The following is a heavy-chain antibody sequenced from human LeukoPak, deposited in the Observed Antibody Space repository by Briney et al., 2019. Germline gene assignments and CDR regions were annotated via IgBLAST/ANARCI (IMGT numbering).Heavy chain of an antibody. CDR1: GFTFSNYA. CDR2: ISGTGGNT. D-gene: IGHD4-17*01. V-gene: IGHV3-23*01. CDR3: ARARGPGGDLAFDI. Sequence: GGSLRLACAASGFTFSNYAMTWVRQAPGKGLEWVSVISGTGGNTHYADSVKGRFTISRDNSKNTLFLRMDSLRAEDTAVYYCARARGPGGDLAFDIWGQGTMVTVSS. J-gene: IGHJ3*02.